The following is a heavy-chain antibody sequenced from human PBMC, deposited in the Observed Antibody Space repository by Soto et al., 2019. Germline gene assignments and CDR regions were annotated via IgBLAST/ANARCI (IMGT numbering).Heavy chain of an antibody. CDR1: EFTVSSNY. D-gene: IGHD1-26*01. V-gene: IGHV3-53*01. Sequence: GGSLRLSCAASEFTVSSNYMNWVRQAPGKGLECVSTIHSGGSTYYADSVKGRFTISRDNSKNTLYLQMNNLRAEDTAVYYCAGRVGATNYGMDVWGQGTTVTVSS. J-gene: IGHJ6*02. CDR3: AGRVGATNYGMDV. CDR2: IHSGGST.